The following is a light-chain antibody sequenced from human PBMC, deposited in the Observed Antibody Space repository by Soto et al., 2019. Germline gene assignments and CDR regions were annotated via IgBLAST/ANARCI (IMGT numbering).Light chain of an antibody. V-gene: IGKV3-20*01. CDR3: QQDGSSPIT. J-gene: IGKJ5*01. Sequence: IVLRQSPGTLSLYPKERATLSCRASQGVSSNLAWYQQKPGQAPRLLIYAASTRAAGIPARFSGSGSGTDFTLTISRLEPEDFAVYYCQQDGSSPITFGQGTRLEI. CDR1: QGVSSN. CDR2: AAS.